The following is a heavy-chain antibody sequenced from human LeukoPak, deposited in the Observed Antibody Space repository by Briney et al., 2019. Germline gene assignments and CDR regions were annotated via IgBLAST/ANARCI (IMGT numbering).Heavy chain of an antibody. J-gene: IGHJ5*02. CDR2: IYYSGST. Sequence: PSETLSLTCTVSGGSISGSSYYWGWIRQPPGKGLEWIGSIYYSGSTYYNPSLKSRVTISVDTSKNQFSLKLSSVTAADTAVYYCARAAVIYSSSTIWFDPWGQGTLVTVSS. V-gene: IGHV4-39*01. CDR1: GGSISGSSYY. D-gene: IGHD6-6*01. CDR3: ARAAVIYSSSTIWFDP.